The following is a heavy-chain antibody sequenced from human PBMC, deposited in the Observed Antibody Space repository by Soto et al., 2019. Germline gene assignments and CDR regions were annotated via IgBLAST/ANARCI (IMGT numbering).Heavy chain of an antibody. CDR1: GFTFDDYT. V-gene: IGHV3-43*01. CDR3: AKDNYATAISPSYLDY. J-gene: IGHJ4*02. D-gene: IGHD5-18*01. Sequence: GGSLRLSCAASGFTFDDYTMHWVRQAPGKGLEWVSLISWDGGSTYYADSVKGRFTISRDNSKNSLYLQMNSLRTEDTALYYCAKDNYATAISPSYLDYWGQGTLVTVSS. CDR2: ISWDGGST.